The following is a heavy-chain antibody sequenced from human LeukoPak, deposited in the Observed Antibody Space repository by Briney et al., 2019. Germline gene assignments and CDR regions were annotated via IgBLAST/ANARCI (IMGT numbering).Heavy chain of an antibody. D-gene: IGHD3-22*01. Sequence: SETLSLTCTVSGGSISSGSYYWSWIRQPAGKGLEWIGRIYTSGSTNYNPSLKSRVTISVDTSKNQFSLKLSSVTAADTAVYYCARVRSSDSSVLTRKRSYYFDYWGQGTLVTVSS. CDR2: IYTSGST. V-gene: IGHV4-61*02. CDR3: ARVRSSDSSVLTRKRSYYFDY. J-gene: IGHJ4*02. CDR1: GGSISSGSYY.